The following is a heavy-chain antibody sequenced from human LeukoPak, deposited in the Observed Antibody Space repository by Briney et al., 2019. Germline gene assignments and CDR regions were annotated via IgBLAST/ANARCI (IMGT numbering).Heavy chain of an antibody. V-gene: IGHV1-2*02. CDR3: ARVIDFTIFSDY. D-gene: IGHD3-9*01. CDR1: GYTFTGYY. CDR2: INPNSGGT. J-gene: IGHJ4*02. Sequence: ASVKVSCKASGYTFTGYYVHWVRQAPGQGLEWMGWINPNSGGTNYAQKFQGRVTMTRDTSISTAYMELSRLRSDDTAVYYCARVIDFTIFSDYWGQGTLVTVSS.